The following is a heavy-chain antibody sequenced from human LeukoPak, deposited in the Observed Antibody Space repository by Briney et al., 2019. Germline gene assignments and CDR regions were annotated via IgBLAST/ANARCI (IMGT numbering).Heavy chain of an antibody. Sequence: GGSLRLSCAASGFTFNDFAMSWVRQAPGKGLEWVANIKHDGSEKYYVDSVKGRFTISRDNSKNTLYLQMNSLRAEDTAVYYCAKDKRAEYYYDSSGPPEDYWGQGTLVTVSS. D-gene: IGHD3-22*01. J-gene: IGHJ4*02. V-gene: IGHV3-7*01. CDR1: GFTFNDFA. CDR2: IKHDGSEK. CDR3: AKDKRAEYYYDSSGPPEDY.